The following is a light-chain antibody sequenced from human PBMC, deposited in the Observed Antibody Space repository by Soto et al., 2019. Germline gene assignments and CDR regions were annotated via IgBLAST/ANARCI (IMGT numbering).Light chain of an antibody. Sequence: QSVLTQPPSMSAAPGQKVTISCSGSSSNIGNNYVSWYQQLPGTAPKLLIYHNNERPSGIPDRFSTSKSGTSASLAITGLQAEDEADYYCQSYDSSLSASYVFGTGTKLTVL. J-gene: IGLJ1*01. CDR3: QSYDSSLSASYV. CDR1: SSNIGNNY. V-gene: IGLV1-51*01. CDR2: HNN.